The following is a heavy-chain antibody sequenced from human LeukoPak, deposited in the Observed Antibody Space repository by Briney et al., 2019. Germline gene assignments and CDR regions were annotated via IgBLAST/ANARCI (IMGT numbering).Heavy chain of an antibody. D-gene: IGHD2-21*01. CDR1: GFTFRNHW. CDR3: ATGLFHFDY. J-gene: IGHJ4*02. V-gene: IGHV3-7*01. Sequence: GGSLRLSCAASGFTFRNHWLSWVRQAPGKGLEWVANIKLDGSEKYYVDSVKGRFTISRDNAKNSLYLQMNSLRAEDTAVYYCATGLFHFDYWGQGTLVTVPS. CDR2: IKLDGSEK.